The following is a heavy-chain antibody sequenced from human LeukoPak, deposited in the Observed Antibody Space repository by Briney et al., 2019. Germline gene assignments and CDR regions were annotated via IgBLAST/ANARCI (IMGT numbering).Heavy chain of an antibody. Sequence: PGGSLRLSCAASGFTFNIYDMHWVRQAPGKGLEWVSAISGSGNTIYYGDSVKGRFTISRDDSQHTLYLQMNSLRAEDTAVYFCGGGGIARGVTVVKDFDYWGQGILVTVSS. D-gene: IGHD4-23*01. J-gene: IGHJ4*02. CDR1: GFTFNIYD. CDR3: GGGGIARGVTVVKDFDY. CDR2: ISGSGNTI. V-gene: IGHV3-23*01.